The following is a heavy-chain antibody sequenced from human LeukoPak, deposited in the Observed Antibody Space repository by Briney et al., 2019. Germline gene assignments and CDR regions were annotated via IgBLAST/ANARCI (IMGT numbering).Heavy chain of an antibody. CDR3: ASHDRGSSPPMVRGVIVDDFDY. Sequence: SETLSLTFTVSGGSISSSSYYWRWIRQPPGKGLEWIGSIYYSGSTYYNPSLKSRVTISVDTSKNQFSLKLSSVTAADTAVYYCASHDRGSSPPMVRGVIVDDFDYWGQGTLVTVSS. J-gene: IGHJ4*02. CDR1: GGSISSSSYY. V-gene: IGHV4-39*01. CDR2: IYYSGST. D-gene: IGHD3-10*01.